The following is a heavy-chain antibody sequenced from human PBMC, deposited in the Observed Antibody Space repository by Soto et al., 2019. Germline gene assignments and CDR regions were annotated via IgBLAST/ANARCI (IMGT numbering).Heavy chain of an antibody. J-gene: IGHJ5*02. CDR1: GGSFSGYY. D-gene: IGHD6-19*01. V-gene: IGHV4-34*01. CDR3: ARAPEAVAGNWFDP. CDR2: INHSGST. Sequence: QVQLQQWGAGLLKPSETLSLTCAVYGGSFSGYYWSWIRQPPGKGLEWVGEINHSGSTNYNPSLNSRVTISVDTSKNQFSLKLSSVTAADTAVYYCARAPEAVAGNWFDPWGQGTLVTVSS.